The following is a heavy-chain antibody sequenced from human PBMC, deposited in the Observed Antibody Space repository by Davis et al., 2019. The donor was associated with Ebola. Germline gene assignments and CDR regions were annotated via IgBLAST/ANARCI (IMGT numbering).Heavy chain of an antibody. CDR1: GFTFSSYS. CDR2: ISSSSSTI. Sequence: PGGSLRLSCAASGFTFSSYSMNWVRQAPGKGLEWVSYISSSSSTIYYADSVKGRFTISRDNSKNTLYLQMNSLRAEDTAVYYCARDMYSSSRGYYYYGMDVWGQGTTVTVSS. CDR3: ARDMYSSSRGYYYYGMDV. J-gene: IGHJ6*02. V-gene: IGHV3-48*01. D-gene: IGHD6-6*01.